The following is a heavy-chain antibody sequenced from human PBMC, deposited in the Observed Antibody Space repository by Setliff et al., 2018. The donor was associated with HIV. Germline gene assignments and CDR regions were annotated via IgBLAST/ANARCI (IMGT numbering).Heavy chain of an antibody. J-gene: IGHJ3*02. CDR3: ARGLSSITIFGVVTPRDAFDI. Sequence: QTPGQGLEWMGWISAYNGNTNYAQKLQGRVTMTTDTSTSTAYMELRSLRSDDTAVYYCARGLSSITIFGVVTPRDAFDIWGQGTMVTVSS. CDR2: ISAYNGNT. V-gene: IGHV1-18*01. D-gene: IGHD3-3*01.